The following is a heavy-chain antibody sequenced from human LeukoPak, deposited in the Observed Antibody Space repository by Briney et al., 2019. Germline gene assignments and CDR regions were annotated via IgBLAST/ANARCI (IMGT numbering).Heavy chain of an antibody. V-gene: IGHV3-48*03. Sequence: GGSLRLSCAASGFTFSSYEMNWVRQAPGKGLEWVSYISSSGSTIDYADSVKGRFTISRDNAKNSLYLQMNSLRAEDTAVYYCARDFRYGSGSRGFDNRGQGTLVTVSS. CDR1: GFTFSSYE. J-gene: IGHJ4*02. CDR2: ISSSGSTI. D-gene: IGHD3-10*01. CDR3: ARDFRYGSGSRGFDN.